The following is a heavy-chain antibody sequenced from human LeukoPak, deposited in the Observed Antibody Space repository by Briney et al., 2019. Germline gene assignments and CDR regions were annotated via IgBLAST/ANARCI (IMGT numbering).Heavy chain of an antibody. CDR2: IYYSGST. CDR1: GGSISSYY. CDR3: ARHYYDSSGYDY. V-gene: IGHV4-59*01. Sequence: SETLSLTCTGSGGSISSYYWSWIRQPPGKGLEWIGYIYYSGSTNYNPSLKSRVTISVDTSKNQFSLKLSSVTAADTAVYYCARHYYDSSGYDYWGQGTLVTVSS. J-gene: IGHJ4*02. D-gene: IGHD3-22*01.